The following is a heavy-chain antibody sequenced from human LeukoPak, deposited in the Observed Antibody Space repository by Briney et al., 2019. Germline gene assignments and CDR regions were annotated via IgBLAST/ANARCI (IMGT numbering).Heavy chain of an antibody. Sequence: ASVKVSCKAFGGTFSSYAISWVRQAPGQGLEWMGRIIPILGIANYAQKFQGRVTITADKSTSTAYMELSSLRSEDTAVYYCARDRASGGSCYFNYWGQGTLVTVSS. CDR1: GGTFSSYA. D-gene: IGHD2-15*01. V-gene: IGHV1-69*04. CDR2: IIPILGIA. CDR3: ARDRASGGSCYFNY. J-gene: IGHJ4*02.